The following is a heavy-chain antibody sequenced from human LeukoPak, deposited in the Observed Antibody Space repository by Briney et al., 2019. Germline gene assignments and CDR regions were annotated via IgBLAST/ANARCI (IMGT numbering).Heavy chain of an antibody. CDR3: ARGRRSSGSFYLRTYYFDY. CDR2: INHSGST. CDR1: GGSFSSYY. D-gene: IGHD1-26*01. J-gene: IGHJ4*02. Sequence: SETLSLTCAVYGGSFSSYYWSWIRQPPGKGLEWIGEINHSGSTNYNPSLKSRVTISVDTSKNQFSLKLSSVTAADTAVYYCARGRRSSGSFYLRTYYFDYWGQGTLVTVSS. V-gene: IGHV4-34*01.